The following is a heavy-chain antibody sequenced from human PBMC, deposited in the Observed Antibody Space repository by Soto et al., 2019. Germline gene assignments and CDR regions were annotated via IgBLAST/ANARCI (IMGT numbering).Heavy chain of an antibody. V-gene: IGHV4-31*03. D-gene: IGHD6-13*01. J-gene: IGHJ6*02. CDR2: IYYSGST. CDR3: ARDRGSSSWYYYYGMDV. Sequence: SETLSLTCTVSGGSISSGGYYRSWIRQHPGKGLEWIGYIYYSGSTYYNPSLKSRVTISVDTSKNQFSLKLSSVTAADTAVYYCARDRGSSSWYYYYGMDVWGQGTTVTVSS. CDR1: GGSISSGGYY.